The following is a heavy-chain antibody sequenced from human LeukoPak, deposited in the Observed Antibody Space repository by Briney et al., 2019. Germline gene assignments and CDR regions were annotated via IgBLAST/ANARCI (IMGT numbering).Heavy chain of an antibody. Sequence: PSETLSLTCTVSNDSIGPLYWGWIWQPPGKGLEFIGYIFYSGTTNFNPSLKSRVTLSVDTSKNQFSLRLNSVTAADTAVYYCARGGSAAKYYFDSWGQGTLVTVSS. CDR3: ARGGSAAKYYFDS. J-gene: IGHJ4*02. CDR2: IFYSGTT. CDR1: NDSIGPLY. V-gene: IGHV4-59*11. D-gene: IGHD6-13*01.